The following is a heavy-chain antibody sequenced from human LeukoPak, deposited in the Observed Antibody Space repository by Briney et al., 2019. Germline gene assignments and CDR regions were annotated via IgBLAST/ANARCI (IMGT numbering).Heavy chain of an antibody. CDR2: IKEDGSEK. J-gene: IGHJ4*02. D-gene: IGHD3-3*01. Sequence: GGSLRLSCAASGFTFSSYWMIWFRQAPGKGLEWVANIKEDGSEKYYVGSVKGRFTISRDNAKKSLYLQMNSLRAEDTAVYYCVVTDFWSGFDYWGQGTLVTVSS. V-gene: IGHV3-7*01. CDR3: VVTDFWSGFDY. CDR1: GFTFSSYW.